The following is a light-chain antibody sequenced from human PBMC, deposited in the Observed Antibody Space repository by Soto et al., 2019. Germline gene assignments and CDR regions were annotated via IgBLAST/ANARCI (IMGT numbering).Light chain of an antibody. CDR2: GAS. Sequence: EIVMTQSPATLSVSPWERATLSCRASQSVSSSYLAWYQQKPGQAPRLLIYGASTRATGIPARFSGSGSGTEFILTISSLQSEDFAVYYCQQYYKWPLYTFGQGTRLEIK. CDR1: QSVSSSY. J-gene: IGKJ5*01. V-gene: IGKV3-15*01. CDR3: QQYYKWPLYT.